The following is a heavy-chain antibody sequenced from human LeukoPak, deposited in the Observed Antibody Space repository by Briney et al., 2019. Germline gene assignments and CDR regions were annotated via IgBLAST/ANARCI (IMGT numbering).Heavy chain of an antibody. V-gene: IGHV5-51*01. CDR1: GYIFTTYW. D-gene: IGHD3-9*01. Sequence: GDSLKISCKASGYIFTTYWIAWVRQMPGKGLEWMGIFNPADSDTRYSPSFQGQVAISADKSISTAYLQWSSLKASGSAMYYCTRREDDTCYSDYWGQGTLVTVSS. J-gene: IGHJ4*02. CDR3: TRREDDTCYSDY. CDR2: FNPADSDT.